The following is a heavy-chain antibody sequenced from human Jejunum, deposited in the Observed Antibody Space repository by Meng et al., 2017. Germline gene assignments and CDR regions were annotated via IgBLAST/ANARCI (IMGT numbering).Heavy chain of an antibody. V-gene: IGHV4-61*08. CDR3: ARDHWGSLDY. CDR2: AST. Sequence: QVQLQGSGPGLVRPSETLSLICAVSGGSVSSSGYQWGWIRQPPGKGLEWIGYASTNYNPSLKSRVTKSVDTSKNQFSLKLTSVTAADTAVYYCARDHWGSLDYWGQGVLVTVSS. D-gene: IGHD7-27*01. CDR1: GGSVSSSGYQ. J-gene: IGHJ4*02.